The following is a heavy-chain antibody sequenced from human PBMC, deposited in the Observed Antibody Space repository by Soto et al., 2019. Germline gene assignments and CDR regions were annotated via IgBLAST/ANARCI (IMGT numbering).Heavy chain of an antibody. CDR3: AKHAEYQLVSWFDP. CDR2: IIAGGGNT. J-gene: IGHJ5*02. Sequence: EVQLLESGGGLVQPGGSLRLSFAVSGFSFSTYAMSWFRQAPGKGLDWVSGIIAGGGNTYYAESVRVRFTISRDNSKDTLYLQITSLRAEDTAFYYCAKHAEYQLVSWFDPWGQGTLVTVSS. V-gene: IGHV3-23*01. CDR1: GFSFSTYA. D-gene: IGHD2-2*01.